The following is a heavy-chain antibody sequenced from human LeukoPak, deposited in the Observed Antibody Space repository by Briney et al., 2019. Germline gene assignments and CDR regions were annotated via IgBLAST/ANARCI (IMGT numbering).Heavy chain of an antibody. CDR2: IKQDGSEK. CDR1: GFTLSSYW. Sequence: GGSLRLSCAASGFTLSSYWMSWVRQAPGKGLEWVANIKQDGSEKYYVDSVKGRFTISRDNAKNSLYLQMNSLRAEDTAVYYCACPGSGIHWGQGTLVTVSS. D-gene: IGHD3-10*01. J-gene: IGHJ4*02. V-gene: IGHV3-7*01. CDR3: ACPGSGIH.